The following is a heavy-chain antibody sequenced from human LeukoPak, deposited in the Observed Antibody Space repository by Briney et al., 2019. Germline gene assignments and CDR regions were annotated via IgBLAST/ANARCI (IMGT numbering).Heavy chain of an antibody. Sequence: GRSLRLSCAASGFTFSSYAMHWVRQAPGKGLEWVAVISYDGSHEYYADSVKGRFTISRDNPKSTLYLQMNSLRPEDTAVYYCARAFGGSYSSTVDYWGQGTLVTVSS. D-gene: IGHD1-26*01. J-gene: IGHJ4*02. V-gene: IGHV3-30*04. CDR3: ARAFGGSYSSTVDY. CDR2: ISYDGSHE. CDR1: GFTFSSYA.